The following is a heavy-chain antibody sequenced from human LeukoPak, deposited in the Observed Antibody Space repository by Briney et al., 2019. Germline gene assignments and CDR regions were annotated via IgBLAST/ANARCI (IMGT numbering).Heavy chain of an antibody. CDR2: IIPIFGTA. J-gene: IGHJ1*01. Sequence: ASVKVSCKASGGTFSSYAISWVRQAPGQGLEWVGGIIPIFGTANYAQKFQGRVTITADESTSTAYMELSSLRSEDTAVYYCASGRDGYNFFAFQHWGQGTLVTVSS. V-gene: IGHV1-69*13. CDR3: ASGRDGYNFFAFQH. D-gene: IGHD5-24*01. CDR1: GGTFSSYA.